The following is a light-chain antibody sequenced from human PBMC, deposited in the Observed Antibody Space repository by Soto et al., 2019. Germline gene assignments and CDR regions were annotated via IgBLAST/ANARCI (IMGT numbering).Light chain of an antibody. CDR2: AVS. J-gene: IGLJ1*01. CDR3: SSYTSSSTLV. V-gene: IGLV2-14*01. CDR1: SSDVGGYNY. Sequence: QSALTQPASVSGSPGQSITISCTGTSSDVGGYNYVSWYQQHPGKAPKLMIYAVSNRPSGVSNRFSGSKSGNTASLTISGLQSEDEADYYFSSYTSSSTLVFVTGTKLTVL.